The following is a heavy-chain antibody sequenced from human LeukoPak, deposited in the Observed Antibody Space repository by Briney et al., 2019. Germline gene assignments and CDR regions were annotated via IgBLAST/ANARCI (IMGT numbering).Heavy chain of an antibody. D-gene: IGHD4-23*01. Sequence: ASVKVSCKASGYTFTSHYIHWVRQAPGQGLEWMGKINPSGDSTSYAQKFQGRVTMTRDTSTSTVYMELRSLRSEDTAVYYCARPGGNYAFDIWGQGTVVTVSS. CDR3: ARPGGNYAFDI. J-gene: IGHJ3*02. CDR2: INPSGDST. CDR1: GYTFTSHY. V-gene: IGHV1-46*01.